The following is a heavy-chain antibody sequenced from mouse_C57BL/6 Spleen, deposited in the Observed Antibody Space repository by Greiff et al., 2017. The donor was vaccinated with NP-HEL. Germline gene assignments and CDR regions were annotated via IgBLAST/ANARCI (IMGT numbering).Heavy chain of an antibody. CDR3: ARGYSNSYYFDY. J-gene: IGHJ2*01. CDR2: IYPGSGST. Sequence: QVQLKQPGAELVKPGASVKMSCKASGYTFTSYWITWVKQRPGQGLEWIGDIYPGSGSTNYNEKFKSKATLTVDTSSSTAYMQLSSLTSEDSAVYYCARGYSNSYYFDYWGQGTTLTVSS. CDR1: GYTFTSYW. D-gene: IGHD2-5*01. V-gene: IGHV1-55*01.